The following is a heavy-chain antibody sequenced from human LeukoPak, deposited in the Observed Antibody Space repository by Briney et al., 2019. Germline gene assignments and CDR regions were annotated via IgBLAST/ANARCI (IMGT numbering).Heavy chain of an antibody. Sequence: PGGSLRLSCAASGFTFSSYAMSWVRQAPGKGLEWVSAISGSGGSTYYADSVKGRFTISRDNSKNTLYLQMNSLRAEDTAVYYCAKTIEESEYQPVYYFDFWGQGTLVTVSS. V-gene: IGHV3-23*01. CDR3: AKTIEESEYQPVYYFDF. CDR2: ISGSGGST. CDR1: GFTFSSYA. D-gene: IGHD2-2*01. J-gene: IGHJ4*02.